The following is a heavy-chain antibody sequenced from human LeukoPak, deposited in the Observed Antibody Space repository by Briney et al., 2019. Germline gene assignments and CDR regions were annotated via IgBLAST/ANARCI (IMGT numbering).Heavy chain of an antibody. CDR3: ARDELRSSYYCYGMDV. Sequence: ASVKVSCKASGGTFSSYAISWVRQAPGQGLEWMGRMIPILGIANYAQKFQGRVTITADKSTSTAYMELSSLRSEDTAVYYCARDELRSSYYCYGMDVWGQGTTVTVSS. J-gene: IGHJ6*02. D-gene: IGHD4-17*01. CDR2: MIPILGIA. V-gene: IGHV1-69*04. CDR1: GGTFSSYA.